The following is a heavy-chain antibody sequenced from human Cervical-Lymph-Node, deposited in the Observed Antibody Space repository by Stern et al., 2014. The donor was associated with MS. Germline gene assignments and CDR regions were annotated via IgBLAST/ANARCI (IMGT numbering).Heavy chain of an antibody. J-gene: IGHJ4*02. CDR3: ARSPATPSGYDRFDY. V-gene: IGHV5-51*03. CDR1: GYLFDDYW. Sequence: EVQLVESGAEVKKPGESLKISCEASGYLFDDYWIGWVRQMSGRGLELVAIIFPRDSNTRYSPSGQGQVTISADKSISTAYLQWSSLKAADPAMYYCARSPATPSGYDRFDYWGQGALVTVSS. D-gene: IGHD5-12*01. CDR2: IFPRDSNT.